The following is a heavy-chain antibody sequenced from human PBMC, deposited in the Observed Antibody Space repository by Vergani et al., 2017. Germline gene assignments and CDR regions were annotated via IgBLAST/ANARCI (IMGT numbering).Heavy chain of an antibody. CDR1: GDSVSSNSAA. J-gene: IGHJ4*02. Sequence: QVQLQQSGPGLVKPSQTLSLTCAISGDSVSSNSAAWNWIRQSPSRGLEWLGRTYYRSKWYNDYAVSVKSRITINPDTSKNQFSLQLNSVTPEDTAVYYCARELAVPAAMQGRNYXFDYWGQGTLVTVSS. V-gene: IGHV6-1*01. CDR3: ARELAVPAAMQGRNYXFDY. D-gene: IGHD2-2*01. CDR2: TYYRSKWYN.